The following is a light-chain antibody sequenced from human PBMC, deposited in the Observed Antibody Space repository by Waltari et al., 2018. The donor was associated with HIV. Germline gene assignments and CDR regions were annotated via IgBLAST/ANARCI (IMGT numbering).Light chain of an antibody. J-gene: IGLJ2*01. Sequence: QSVLTQPPSVSGAPGPRVPLSCTGSSPTIGAGSDVHWYQQLPGTAPKLLSYGNSNRPSGVPDRFSGSKSGTSASLAITGLQAEDEADYYCQSYDSSLSAVVFGGGTKLTVL. V-gene: IGLV1-40*01. CDR3: QSYDSSLSAVV. CDR2: GNS. CDR1: SPTIGAGSD.